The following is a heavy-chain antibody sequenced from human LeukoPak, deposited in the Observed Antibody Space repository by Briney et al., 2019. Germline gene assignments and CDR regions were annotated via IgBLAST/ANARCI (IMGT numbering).Heavy chain of an antibody. CDR3: ARDAKRVAATSKYNWFDP. D-gene: IGHD6-13*01. CDR1: GGSISSYY. J-gene: IGHJ5*02. Sequence: SETLSLTCTVSGGSISSYYWSWIRQPAGKGLEWIGRIHTSGSTNYNPSLKSRVTMSVDTSKNQFSLKLSSVTAADTAVYYCARDAKRVAATSKYNWFDPWGQGTLVTVSS. CDR2: IHTSGST. V-gene: IGHV4-4*07.